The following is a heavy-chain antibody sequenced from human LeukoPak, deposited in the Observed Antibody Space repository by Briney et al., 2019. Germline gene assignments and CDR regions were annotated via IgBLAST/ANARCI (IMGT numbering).Heavy chain of an antibody. D-gene: IGHD4-17*01. V-gene: IGHV1-46*01. Sequence: ASVKVSCKASGYTFISYYMHWVRQAPGQGLEWMGIINPSGGSTSYAQKFQGRVTMTTDTSTNTAYMELRSLRSDDTAVYYCAREGYGDYVYWFDPWGQGTLVTVSS. CDR3: AREGYGDYVYWFDP. J-gene: IGHJ5*02. CDR2: INPSGGST. CDR1: GYTFISYY.